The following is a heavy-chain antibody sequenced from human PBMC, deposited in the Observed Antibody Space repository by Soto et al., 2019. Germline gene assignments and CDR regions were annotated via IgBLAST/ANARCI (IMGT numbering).Heavy chain of an antibody. D-gene: IGHD5-18*01. CDR1: GYTFTSYD. CDR2: MNPNSGNT. Sequence: GASVKVSCKASGYTFTSYDSNWVRQATGQGLEWMGWMNPNSGNTGYAQKFQGRVTMTRNTSISTAYMELSSLRSEDTAVYYCASGASATAMAYYYYYGMDVWGQGTTVTVSS. J-gene: IGHJ6*02. V-gene: IGHV1-8*01. CDR3: ASGASATAMAYYYYYGMDV.